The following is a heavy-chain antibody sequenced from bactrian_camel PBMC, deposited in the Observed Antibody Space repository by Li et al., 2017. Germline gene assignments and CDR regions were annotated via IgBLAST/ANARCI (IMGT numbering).Heavy chain of an antibody. D-gene: IGHD6*01. J-gene: IGHJ4*01. CDR2: IDRGGSA. Sequence: VQLVESGGGLVQPGGSLRLSCVASGFTSSGYAMSWVRQAPGKEREGVAAIDRGGSAYYADSVKGRFTISQDAAKNTVYLQVNSLKPEDTAMYYCAADLLGGSWWGTWYKYWGQGTQVTVS. CDR3: AADLLGGSWWGTWYKY. V-gene: IGHV3S40*01. CDR1: GFTSSGYA.